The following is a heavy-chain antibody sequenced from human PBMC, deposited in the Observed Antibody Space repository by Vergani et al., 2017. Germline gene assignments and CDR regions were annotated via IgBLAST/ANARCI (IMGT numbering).Heavy chain of an antibody. D-gene: IGHD6-13*01. Sequence: EVQLVESGGGLVQPGGSLKLSCAASGFTFSGSAMHWVRQASGKGLEWVGRIRSKANSYATAYAASVKGRFTISRDDSKNTAYLQMNSLKTEDTAVYYCTSHSSSWGNVRGYWGQGTLVTVSS. CDR2: IRSKANSYAT. CDR3: TSHSSSWGNVRGY. CDR1: GFTFSGSA. J-gene: IGHJ4*02. V-gene: IGHV3-73*01.